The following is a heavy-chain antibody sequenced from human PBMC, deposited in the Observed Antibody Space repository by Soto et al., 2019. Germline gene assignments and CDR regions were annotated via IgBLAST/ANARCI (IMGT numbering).Heavy chain of an antibody. V-gene: IGHV3-7*03. CDR2: MNEDGSER. Sequence: EVQLVESGGGLVQPGGSLRLSCAVSGFSFSSAWMPWIRQAPGKGLERVAIMNEDGSERYYVDSVKGRFTISRDNAKNALFLQMNSLRVEDTAVYFCARDRAYSRFDYWGQGSLVTVSS. J-gene: IGHJ4*02. CDR1: GFSFSSAW. CDR3: ARDRAYSRFDY. D-gene: IGHD4-4*01.